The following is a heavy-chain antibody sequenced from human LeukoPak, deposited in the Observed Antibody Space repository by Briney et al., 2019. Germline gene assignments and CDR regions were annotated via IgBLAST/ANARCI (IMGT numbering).Heavy chain of an antibody. CDR2: INPNSGDT. V-gene: IGHV1-2*02. D-gene: IGHD2-15*01. CDR1: GYTFISYY. J-gene: IGHJ4*02. CDR3: ARRECSGGSCYSAGFDY. Sequence: ASVKVSCKASGYTFISYYITWARQAPGQGLEWMGWINPNSGDTSYAQNFQGRVTMTSDTSITTAYMELSGLRSDDTAVYYCARRECSGGSCYSAGFDYWGQGTLVTVSS.